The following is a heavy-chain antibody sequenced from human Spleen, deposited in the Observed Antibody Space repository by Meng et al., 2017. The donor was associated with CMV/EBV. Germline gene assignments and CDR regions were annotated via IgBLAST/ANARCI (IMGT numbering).Heavy chain of an antibody. V-gene: IGHV4-34*01. J-gene: IGHJ4*02. D-gene: IGHD6-19*01. Sequence: SETLSLTCAVYGGSFSAYYWSWIRQPPGKGLEWIGEINHSGSTNYNPSLKSRVTISVDTSKNQFSLKLSSVTAADTAVYYCARGSYSSGWYIRGFFDYWGQGTLVTVSS. CDR2: INHSGST. CDR3: ARGSYSSGWYIRGFFDY. CDR1: GGSFSAYY.